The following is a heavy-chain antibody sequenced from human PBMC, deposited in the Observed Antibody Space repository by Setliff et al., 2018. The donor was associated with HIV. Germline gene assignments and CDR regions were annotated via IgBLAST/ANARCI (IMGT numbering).Heavy chain of an antibody. J-gene: IGHJ1*01. CDR1: GGSIISYY. CDR2: IYTSGST. D-gene: IGHD2-15*01. V-gene: IGHV4-4*08. CDR3: ARMGGVVAAKRYFQH. Sequence: SETLSLTCAVYGGSIISYYWSWIRQPPGKGLEWIGYIYTSGSTNYNPSLKSRVTISVDTSKNQFSLKLSSVKAADTAVYYCARMGGVVAAKRYFQHWGQGTLVTVSS.